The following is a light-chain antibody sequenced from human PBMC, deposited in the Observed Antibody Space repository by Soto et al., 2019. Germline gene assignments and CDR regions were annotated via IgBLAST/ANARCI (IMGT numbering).Light chain of an antibody. CDR3: ISYTSSSTFGV. CDR2: DVS. J-gene: IGLJ2*01. CDR1: SSDVGGYNY. V-gene: IGLV2-14*01. Sequence: QSALTQPASVSGSPGQSITISCTGTSSDVGGYNYVSWYQQHPGKAPKLMIYDVSNRPSGVFNRFSGSKSGHTASLTISGLQAEDEADYYCISYTSSSTFGVFGGGTKLTVL.